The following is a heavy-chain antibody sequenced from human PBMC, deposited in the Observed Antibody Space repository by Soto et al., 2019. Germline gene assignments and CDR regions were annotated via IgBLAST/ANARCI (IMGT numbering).Heavy chain of an antibody. V-gene: IGHV5-51*01. J-gene: IGHJ5*02. CDR2: IYPGDSDT. CDR1: GYSFTSYW. D-gene: IGHD2-15*01. CDR3: ARLVGYCSGGSCYQAP. Sequence: GESLKISCQGSGYSFTSYWIGWVRQMPGKGLEWMGIIYPGDSDTRYSPSLQGQVTISADKSISTAYLQWSSLKASDTAMYYCARLVGYCSGGSCYQAPWGQGTLVTVSS.